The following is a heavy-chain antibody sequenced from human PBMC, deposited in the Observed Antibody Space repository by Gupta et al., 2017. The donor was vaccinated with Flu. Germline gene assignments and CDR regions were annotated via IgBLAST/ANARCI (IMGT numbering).Heavy chain of an antibody. J-gene: IGHJ1*01. CDR2: MNPNSGHT. D-gene: IGHD2-15*01. Sequence: TFTDYTINWVRQAAGQGLEWMGWMNPNSGHTGYVQKFQGRVTMTRNISMSTAYMELTSLTSEDTAMYYCARGAGDSLWGQGTLVTVSS. CDR1: TFTDYT. CDR3: ARGAGDSL. V-gene: IGHV1-8*01.